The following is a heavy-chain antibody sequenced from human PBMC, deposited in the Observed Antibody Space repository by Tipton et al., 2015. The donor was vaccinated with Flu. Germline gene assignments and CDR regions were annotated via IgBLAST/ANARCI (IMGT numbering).Heavy chain of an antibody. J-gene: IGHJ1*01. CDR3: ARLRFRRKFCVY. Sequence: TLSLTCAVYGGAFSPYYFPRVPQPPSYTHLRAHETNHSVSTNYNLSIKSRVTISVDTSKNQFSLKLSSVTAADTAVYYCARLRFRRKFCVYGGQGCLVPVSS. V-gene: IGHV4-34*01. CDR2: TNHSVST. D-gene: IGHD5-12*01. CDR1: GGAFSPYY.